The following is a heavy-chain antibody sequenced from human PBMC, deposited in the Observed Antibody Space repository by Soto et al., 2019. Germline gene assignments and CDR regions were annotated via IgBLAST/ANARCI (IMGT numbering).Heavy chain of an antibody. V-gene: IGHV1-18*01. CDR2: ISTYNGKT. J-gene: IGHJ6*02. Sequence: QDQLVQSGTEVKKAGASVKVSCKASGYRFTRYGISWVRQAPGQGLEWMGWISTYNGKTNYAQKFQGRVTMTIDTFTTIDYMESSSVRSDDTAVYFCARHYGDFYLRYYGLDVWGQGTTVTVSS. D-gene: IGHD4-17*01. CDR1: GYRFTRYG. CDR3: ARHYGDFYLRYYGLDV.